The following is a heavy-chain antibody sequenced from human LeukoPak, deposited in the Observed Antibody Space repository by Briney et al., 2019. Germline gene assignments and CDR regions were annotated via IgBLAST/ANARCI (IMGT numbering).Heavy chain of an antibody. V-gene: IGHV3-21*01. D-gene: IGHD4-17*01. J-gene: IGHJ2*01. Sequence: PGGSLRLSCAASGFTFSSYSMNWVRQAPGKGLEWVSSISSSSSYIYYADSVKGRFTISRDNAKNSLYLQMNSLRAEDTAVYYCATTEGDYGNWYFDLWGRGTLVTVSS. CDR1: GFTFSSYS. CDR2: ISSSSSYI. CDR3: ATTEGDYGNWYFDL.